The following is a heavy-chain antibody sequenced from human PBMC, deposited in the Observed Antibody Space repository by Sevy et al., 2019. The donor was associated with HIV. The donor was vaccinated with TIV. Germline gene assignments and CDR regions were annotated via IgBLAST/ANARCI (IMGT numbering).Heavy chain of an antibody. CDR1: GFTFSSYS. D-gene: IGHD6-13*01. Sequence: GGSLRLSCAASGFTFSSYSMNWVRQAPGKGLEWVSSISSSSYIYYADAVKGRFTISRDNAKNSLYLQMNSLRAEDTAVYYCARGVAAAGGAYFDYWGQGTLVTVSS. CDR2: ISSSSYI. CDR3: ARGVAAAGGAYFDY. J-gene: IGHJ4*02. V-gene: IGHV3-21*01.